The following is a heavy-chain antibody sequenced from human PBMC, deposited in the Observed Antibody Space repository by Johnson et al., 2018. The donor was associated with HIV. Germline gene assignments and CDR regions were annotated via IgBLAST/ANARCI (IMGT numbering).Heavy chain of an antibody. CDR2: ISSTGTTI. CDR3: AKDRVVIAAHDAFDI. J-gene: IGHJ3*02. CDR1: GFSFGDYY. D-gene: IGHD2-21*01. V-gene: IGHV3-11*04. Sequence: QVQLVESGGGLVKPGGSLRLSCAASGFSFGDYYMSWIRQSPGQGLDWVSYISSTGTTIYYADSVKGRLTISRDNSKNTLYLQMNSLRAEDTAVYYCAKDRVVIAAHDAFDIWGQGTMVTVSS.